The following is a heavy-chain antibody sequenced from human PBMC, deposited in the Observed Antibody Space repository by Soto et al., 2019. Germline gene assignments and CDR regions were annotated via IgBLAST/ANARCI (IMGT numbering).Heavy chain of an antibody. CDR2: IKQDGSEK. Sequence: EVQLAESGGGVVQPGGSLRLSCAASGFTFSNYWMSCVRQAPGKGLEWVANIKQDGSEKNYVDSVKGRFTISRDNAKTSLDLKMNGLRAEDTAVYYCASVAIWGQGTPVTVSS. D-gene: IGHD5-12*01. CDR3: ASVAI. CDR1: GFTFSNYW. V-gene: IGHV3-7*01. J-gene: IGHJ4*02.